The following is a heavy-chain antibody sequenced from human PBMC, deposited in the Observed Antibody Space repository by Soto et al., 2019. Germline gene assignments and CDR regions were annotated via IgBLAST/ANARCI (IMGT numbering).Heavy chain of an antibody. D-gene: IGHD3-3*01. CDR3: ARSGQVGNWFDP. Sequence: QVQLVQSGAEVKKPGASVKVSCKASGYTFTSYDINWVRQATGQGLEWMGWMNPNSGNTGYAQKCEGRVXXXRXXSISTAYMELSSLRSEDTAVYYCARSGQVGNWFDPWGQGTLVTVSS. CDR1: GYTFTSYD. CDR2: MNPNSGNT. J-gene: IGHJ5*02. V-gene: IGHV1-8*01.